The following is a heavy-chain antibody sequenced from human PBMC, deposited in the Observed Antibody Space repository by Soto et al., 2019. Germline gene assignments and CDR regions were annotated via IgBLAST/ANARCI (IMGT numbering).Heavy chain of an antibody. V-gene: IGHV3-30-3*01. D-gene: IGHD1-26*01. J-gene: IGHJ4*02. CDR3: ARESFKVGARDYFDY. Sequence: QVQLVESGGGVVQPGRSLRLSCAASGFTFSSYVMHWVRQAPGKGLEWVAVISSDGNTKYDADSVKGRFTISRDNSKNTLYLQMNSMRGEDTAVYYCARESFKVGARDYFDYWGQGILVTVSS. CDR1: GFTFSSYV. CDR2: ISSDGNTK.